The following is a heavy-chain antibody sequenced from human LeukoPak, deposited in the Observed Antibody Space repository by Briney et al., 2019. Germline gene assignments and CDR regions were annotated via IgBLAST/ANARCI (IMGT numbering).Heavy chain of an antibody. CDR3: ARDSLRYSSGPNWFDP. J-gene: IGHJ5*02. D-gene: IGHD6-19*01. Sequence: ASVKVSCKASGYTFTVYYMHWVRQAPAQGLEWMGWINPNSGGTNYAQKFQGRVTMTRGTSISTAYMELSRLRSDDTAVYYCARDSLRYSSGPNWFDPWGQGTLVTVSS. CDR1: GYTFTVYY. CDR2: INPNSGGT. V-gene: IGHV1-2*02.